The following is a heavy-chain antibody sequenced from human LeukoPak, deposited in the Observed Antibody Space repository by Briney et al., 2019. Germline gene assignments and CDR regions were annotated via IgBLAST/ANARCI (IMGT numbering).Heavy chain of an antibody. J-gene: IGHJ4*02. CDR3: ARVGDSSGYYPSDY. D-gene: IGHD3-22*01. Sequence: GGSLRLSCAASGFPFDEYGMSWVRQAPGKGLEWVSGINWNGGSTGYADSVKGRFTISRDIAKNSLYLQMNSLRAEDTAMYHCARVGDSSGYYPSDYWGQGTLVPVSS. V-gene: IGHV3-20*01. CDR2: INWNGGST. CDR1: GFPFDEYG.